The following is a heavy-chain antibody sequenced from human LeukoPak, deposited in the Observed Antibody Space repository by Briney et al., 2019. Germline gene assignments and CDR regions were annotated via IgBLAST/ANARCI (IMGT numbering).Heavy chain of an antibody. D-gene: IGHD5-18*01. CDR2: IRYDGSKK. V-gene: IGHV3-30*02. CDR3: AKDLRGYSYGYFTDY. Sequence: PGGSLRLSCAASGFTFSSYGMHWVRQAPGKGLEWVAFIRYDGSKKYYADSGKGRFTISRDNSKNTLYLQMNSLRAEDTAVYYCAKDLRGYSYGYFTDYWGQGTLVTVSS. CDR1: GFTFSSYG. J-gene: IGHJ4*02.